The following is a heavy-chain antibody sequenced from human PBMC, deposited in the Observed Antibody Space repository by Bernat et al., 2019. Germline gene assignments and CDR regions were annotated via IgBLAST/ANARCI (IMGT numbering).Heavy chain of an antibody. CDR3: ARDGRPYSSSSRERDY. CDR2: ISSSGSTI. J-gene: IGHJ4*02. Sequence: QVQLVESGGGLVKPGGSLRLSCAASGFTFSDYYMSWIRQAPGKGLGWVSYISSSGSTIYYADYVKGRFTISRDNAKNSLYLQMNSLRAEDTAVYYCARDGRPYSSSSRERDYWGQGTLVTVSS. D-gene: IGHD6-6*01. CDR1: GFTFSDYY. V-gene: IGHV3-11*01.